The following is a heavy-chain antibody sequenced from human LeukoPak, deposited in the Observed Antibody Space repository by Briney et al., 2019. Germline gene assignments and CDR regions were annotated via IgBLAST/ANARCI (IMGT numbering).Heavy chain of an antibody. J-gene: IGHJ4*02. V-gene: IGHV3-30*18. CDR2: ISYDGSNK. CDR3: AKGLERSSSPYPAY. Sequence: GGSLRLSCAASGFTFSSYAMSWVRQAPGKGLEWVAVISYDGSNKYYADSVKGRFTISRDNSKNTLYLQMNRLRAEDTAVYYCAKGLERSSSPYPAYWGQGTLVTASS. D-gene: IGHD6-13*01. CDR1: GFTFSSYA.